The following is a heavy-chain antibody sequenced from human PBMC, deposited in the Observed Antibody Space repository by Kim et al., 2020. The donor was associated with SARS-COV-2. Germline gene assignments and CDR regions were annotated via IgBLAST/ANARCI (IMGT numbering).Heavy chain of an antibody. D-gene: IGHD3-22*01. CDR1: GFTFSSYA. V-gene: IGHV3-23*01. CDR3: AKRADSGGYYYFDY. J-gene: IGHJ4*02. CDR2: ISTNGDNT. Sequence: GGSLRLSCAASGFTFSSYAMGWVRQAPGKGLEWVSVISTNGDNTYYADSVKGQFTISRDNSKNTLFLQMNSLRAEDTAVYYCAKRADSGGYYYFDYWGQGTLVTVSS.